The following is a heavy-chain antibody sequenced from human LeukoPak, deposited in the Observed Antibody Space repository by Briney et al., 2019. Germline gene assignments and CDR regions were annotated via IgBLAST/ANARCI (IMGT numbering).Heavy chain of an antibody. J-gene: IGHJ4*02. Sequence: GGSLRLSCVASGFDVSDSYMSWVRQAPGKGLECVSVIYRGGTTYYADSVKGRFTISRDNSKNTLYLQMNSLRAEDTAVYYCAKDQDALLWFGELPFDYWGQGTLVTVSS. CDR1: GFDVSDSY. V-gene: IGHV3-66*01. CDR3: AKDQDALLWFGELPFDY. CDR2: IYRGGTT. D-gene: IGHD3-10*01.